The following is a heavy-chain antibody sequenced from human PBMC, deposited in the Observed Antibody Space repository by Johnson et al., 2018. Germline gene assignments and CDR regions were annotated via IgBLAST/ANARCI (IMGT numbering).Heavy chain of an antibody. Sequence: QVQLVESGGGVVQPGRSLRLSCAASGFIFSSYGMHWVRQAPGKGLEWVAVISYDGSNKYYADSVKGRFTISRDNSKNTLYLQMNSLRAEDTAVYYCANPYDSSCYYRMIFDIWGPGTMVTVSS. V-gene: IGHV3-30*18. J-gene: IGHJ3*02. CDR1: GFIFSSYG. D-gene: IGHD3-22*01. CDR2: ISYDGSNK. CDR3: ANPYDSSCYYRMIFDI.